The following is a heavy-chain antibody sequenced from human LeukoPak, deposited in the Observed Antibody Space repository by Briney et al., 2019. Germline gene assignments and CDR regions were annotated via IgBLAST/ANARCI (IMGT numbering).Heavy chain of an antibody. CDR2: ISSSGGNT. D-gene: IGHD1-26*01. J-gene: IGHJ4*02. Sequence: GGSLRLSCAASGFTFDNYAMSWVRQAPGKGLEWVSAISSSGGNTYYAPDSVKGRFTISRDNSKNTLYLQMNSLRVEDTAVYYCARVRYNSGSYNFDYWGQGTLVTVSS. CDR3: ARVRYNSGSYNFDY. V-gene: IGHV3-23*01. CDR1: GFTFDNYA.